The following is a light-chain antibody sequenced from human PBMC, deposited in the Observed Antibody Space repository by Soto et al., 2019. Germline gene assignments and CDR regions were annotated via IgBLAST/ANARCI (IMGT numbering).Light chain of an antibody. CDR2: GAS. V-gene: IGKV3-15*01. CDR3: QQYNNWPLLT. J-gene: IGKJ4*01. Sequence: EIVMTQSPATLSVSPGERATLSCRASQSVSSNLAWYQQKPGQAPRLLIYGASTRATGIPARFSGSGSVTEFKLTISSLQSEDVAVSYCQQYNNWPLLTFGGGTKVEIK. CDR1: QSVSSN.